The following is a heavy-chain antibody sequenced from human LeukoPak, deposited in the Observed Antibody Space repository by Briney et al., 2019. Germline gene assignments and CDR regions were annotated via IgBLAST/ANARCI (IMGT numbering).Heavy chain of an antibody. CDR1: GDSIMSSGSY. Sequence: SETLSLTCSVSGDSIMSSGSYWGWIRQPPGKALEWIGSVSSSGGTHYSPSLKDRLSISMDTSQNQFSLRLSSVTVADTAVYYCAKYIGGSMFEHWGQGALVTVSS. V-gene: IGHV4-39*07. CDR2: VSSSGGT. J-gene: IGHJ4*02. D-gene: IGHD3-10*01. CDR3: AKYIGGSMFEH.